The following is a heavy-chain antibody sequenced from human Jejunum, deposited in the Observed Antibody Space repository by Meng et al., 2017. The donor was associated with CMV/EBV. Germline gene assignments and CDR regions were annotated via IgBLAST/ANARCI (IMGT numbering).Heavy chain of an antibody. J-gene: IGHJ4*02. CDR2: ISAYNGNT. D-gene: IGHD2-2*01. V-gene: IGHV1-18*01. Sequence: HMMKFGVELKKTGASVKVARESSGFILTSFAIRWVRQAPGKVLQYMGWISAYNGNTNYAQELQGRVTMTTDTSTSTAYMELRSLRFDETAVYYCARFYCSSTSCPHVLFDYWGQGTLVTVSS. CDR3: ARFYCSSTSCPHVLFDY. CDR1: GFILTSFA.